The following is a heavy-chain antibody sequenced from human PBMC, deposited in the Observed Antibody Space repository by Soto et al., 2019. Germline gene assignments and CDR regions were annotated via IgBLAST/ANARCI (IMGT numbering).Heavy chain of an antibody. D-gene: IGHD4-17*01. CDR2: IYHSGST. Sequence: TSETLSLTCAVSGGSISSGGYSWSWIRQPPGKGLEWIGYIYHSGSTYYNPSLKSRVTISVDRSKNQFSLKLSSVTAADTAVYYCARECRGPFCGMTTVTSFDYWGQGTLVTVSS. CDR3: ARECRGPFCGMTTVTSFDY. J-gene: IGHJ4*02. CDR1: GGSISSGGYS. V-gene: IGHV4-30-2*01.